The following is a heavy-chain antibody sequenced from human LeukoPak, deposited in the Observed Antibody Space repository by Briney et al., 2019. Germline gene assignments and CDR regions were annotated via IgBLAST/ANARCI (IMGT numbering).Heavy chain of an antibody. V-gene: IGHV4-4*07. CDR1: GGSISSYY. Sequence: PSETLSPTCTVSGGSISSYYWSWIRQPAGKGLEWIGRIYSTRSTNYNPSLKSRVTMSVDTSKNQFSLRLRSVTAADTAVYYCARQIASAGTAGFDFWGQGALVTVSS. J-gene: IGHJ4*02. CDR3: ARQIASAGTAGFDF. CDR2: IYSTRST. D-gene: IGHD6-13*01.